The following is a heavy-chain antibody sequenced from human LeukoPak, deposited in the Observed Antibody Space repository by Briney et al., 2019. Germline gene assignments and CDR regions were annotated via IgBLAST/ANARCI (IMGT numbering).Heavy chain of an antibody. D-gene: IGHD3-22*01. CDR2: ISGSGGST. J-gene: IGHJ4*02. V-gene: IGHV3-23*01. CDR1: GFTFSDHY. Sequence: PGGSLRLSCAGFGFTFSDHYMDWVRQAPGKGLEWVSAISGSGGSTYYADSVKGRFTISRDNSKNTLYLQMNSLRAEDTAVYYCAKDFDYYDSSGYYSEYYFDYRGQGTLVTVSS. CDR3: AKDFDYYDSSGYYSEYYFDY.